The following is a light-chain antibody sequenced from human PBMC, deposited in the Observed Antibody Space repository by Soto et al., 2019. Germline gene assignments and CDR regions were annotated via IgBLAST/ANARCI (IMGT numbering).Light chain of an antibody. Sequence: AIQMTPSPASLSASVGDRVTLTCRASQGIRNDLGWYQQKPGKAPKVLIYAASTLQSGVPSRFSGSGFGTDFTLTISSLQPDDFATYYCLQDYSYPLTFGGGTKVEI. V-gene: IGKV1-6*01. J-gene: IGKJ4*01. CDR2: AAS. CDR1: QGIRND. CDR3: LQDYSYPLT.